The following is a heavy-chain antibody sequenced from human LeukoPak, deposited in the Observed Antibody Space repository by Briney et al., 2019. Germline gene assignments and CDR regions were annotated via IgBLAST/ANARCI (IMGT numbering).Heavy chain of an antibody. CDR2: INTNTGNP. Sequence: ASVKVSCKASGYTFTAYAMIWVRQAPGQGLEWMGWINTNTGNPTYAQGLTGRFVLSLDTSVSTAYLQISSLKAEDTAVYYCAREVRAFDYWGQGTLVTVSS. V-gene: IGHV7-4-1*02. D-gene: IGHD4-11*01. CDR3: AREVRAFDY. J-gene: IGHJ4*02. CDR1: GYTFTAYA.